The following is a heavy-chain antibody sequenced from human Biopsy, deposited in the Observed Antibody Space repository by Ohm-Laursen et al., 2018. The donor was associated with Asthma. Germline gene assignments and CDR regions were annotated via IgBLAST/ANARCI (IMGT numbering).Heavy chain of an antibody. J-gene: IGHJ4*02. CDR1: GGSFNTYV. CDR2: INSVFGTT. Sequence: ASVNASCKSLGGSFNTYVIGWVRQAPGQGLEWMGGINSVFGTTTYPQKSQDRVTITADDSTSTVYMELSSLRSEDTAVYYCARKAGSCISRTCYSLDFWGQGTLVTVSS. V-gene: IGHV1-69*13. D-gene: IGHD2-2*01. CDR3: ARKAGSCISRTCYSLDF.